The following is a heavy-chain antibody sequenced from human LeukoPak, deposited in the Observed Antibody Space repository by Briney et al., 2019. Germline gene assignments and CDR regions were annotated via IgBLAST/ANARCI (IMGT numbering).Heavy chain of an antibody. D-gene: IGHD3-10*01. CDR2: IRYDGSNK. J-gene: IGHJ4*02. CDR3: ARDFYGYFDY. Sequence: GGSLRLSCAASGFTFSSYGMHWVRQAPGKGLEWVAFIRYDGSNKYYADSVKGRFTISRDNAKNSLYLQMNSLRAEDTAVYYCARDFYGYFDYWGQGTLVTVSS. V-gene: IGHV3-30*02. CDR1: GFTFSSYG.